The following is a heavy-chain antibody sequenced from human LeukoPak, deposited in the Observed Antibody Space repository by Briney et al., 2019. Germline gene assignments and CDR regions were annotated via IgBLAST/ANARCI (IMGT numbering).Heavy chain of an antibody. D-gene: IGHD5-24*01. Sequence: GGPRRPSVAAPGSTFGGAGMSGAGQPPGKGLEWVANIKEDGSEDYYADSVKGRFAISKDNAKNSLYLQMNSLRAEDTAMYYCARDADGYEDWGQGTLVIVSS. CDR3: ARDADGYED. CDR1: GSTFGGAG. J-gene: IGHJ4*02. V-gene: IGHV3-7*01. CDR2: IKEDGSED.